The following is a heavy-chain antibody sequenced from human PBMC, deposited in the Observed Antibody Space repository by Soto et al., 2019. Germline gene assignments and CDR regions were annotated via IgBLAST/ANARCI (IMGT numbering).Heavy chain of an antibody. J-gene: IGHJ4*02. CDR3: AKRPLTAAGFDY. Sequence: EVQLLESGGGLVQPGGSLRLSCAASGFTFSNYAMTWVRQAPGKGLEWVSVITGSGGGTYFVDSVKGRFTISRDNSQNKAYLQIKGLRAEDTAVYYCAKRPLTAAGFDYWGQGTLVTVSS. V-gene: IGHV3-23*01. D-gene: IGHD6-13*01. CDR1: GFTFSNYA. CDR2: ITGSGGGT.